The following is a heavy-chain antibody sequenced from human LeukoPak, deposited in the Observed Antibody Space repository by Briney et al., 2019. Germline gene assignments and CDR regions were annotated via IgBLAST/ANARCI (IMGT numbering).Heavy chain of an antibody. D-gene: IGHD3-10*01. CDR3: ARESRKVVRGVISRGNWFDP. V-gene: IGHV1-2*02. CDR2: INPNSGGT. Sequence: ALVKVSCKASGYTFTGYYMHWVRQAPGQGLEWMGWINPNSGGTNYAQKFQGRVTMTRDTSISTAYMELSRLRSDDTAVYYCARESRKVVRGVISRGNWFDPWGQGTLVTVSS. J-gene: IGHJ5*02. CDR1: GYTFTGYY.